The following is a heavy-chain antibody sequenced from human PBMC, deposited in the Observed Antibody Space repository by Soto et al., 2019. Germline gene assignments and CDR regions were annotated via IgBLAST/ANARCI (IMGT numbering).Heavy chain of an antibody. J-gene: IGHJ4*02. Sequence: QLQLQESGPGLVKPSETLSLTCTVSGGSISSSSYYWGWIRQPPGKGLEWIGSIYYSGSTYYNPSLKSRVTISVDTSKNQFSLKLSSVTAADTAVYYCAGGLSHSSGWYGEVVGYFDYWGQGTLVTVSS. V-gene: IGHV4-39*01. CDR1: GGSISSSSYY. CDR3: AGGLSHSSGWYGEVVGYFDY. CDR2: IYYSGST. D-gene: IGHD6-19*01.